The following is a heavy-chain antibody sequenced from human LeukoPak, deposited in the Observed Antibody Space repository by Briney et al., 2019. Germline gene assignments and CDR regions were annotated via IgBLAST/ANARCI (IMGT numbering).Heavy chain of an antibody. CDR3: AKDLRRHGYIPKAFDY. CDR2: ISGSGGST. D-gene: IGHD5-24*01. CDR1: GFTFSSYA. J-gene: IGHJ4*02. V-gene: IGHV3-23*01. Sequence: PGGSLRLSCAASGFTFSSYAMSWVRQAPGKGLEWVSAISGSGGSTYYADSVKGRFTISRDNSKNTLYLQMNSLRAEDTAVYYCAKDLRRHGYIPKAFDYWGQGTLVTVSS.